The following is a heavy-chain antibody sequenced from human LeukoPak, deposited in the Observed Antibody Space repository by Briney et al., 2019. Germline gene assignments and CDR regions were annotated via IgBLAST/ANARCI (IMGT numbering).Heavy chain of an antibody. D-gene: IGHD3-3*01. J-gene: IGHJ4*02. CDR3: ARTITIFGVVTYDY. V-gene: IGHV4-34*01. CDR2: INHSGST. CDR1: GGSFSGYY. Sequence: ASETLSLTCAVYGGSFSGYYWSWIRQPPGKGLEWIGEINHSGSTNYNPSLKSRVTISVDTSKNQFSLKLSSVTAADTAVYYCARTITIFGVVTYDYWGQGTLVTVSS.